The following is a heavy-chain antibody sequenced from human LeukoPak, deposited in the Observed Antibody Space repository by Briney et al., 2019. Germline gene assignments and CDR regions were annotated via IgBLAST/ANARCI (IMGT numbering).Heavy chain of an antibody. V-gene: IGHV3-7*01. Sequence: GGSLRLSCAASGFAFSNSWMSWARQAPGKGLECVANIKPDGTEKYYVDSVKGRFTISRDNAKNSLYLQMNSLRAEDTAVYYCASGNYFDYWGQGTLVTVSS. D-gene: IGHD1-26*01. CDR3: ASGNYFDY. CDR1: GFAFSNSW. J-gene: IGHJ4*02. CDR2: IKPDGTEK.